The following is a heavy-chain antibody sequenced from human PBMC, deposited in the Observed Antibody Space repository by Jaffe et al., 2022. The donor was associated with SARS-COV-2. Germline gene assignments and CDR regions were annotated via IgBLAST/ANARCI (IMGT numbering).Heavy chain of an antibody. CDR2: TYYRSKWYN. Sequence: QVQLQQSGPGLVKPSQTLSLTCAISGDSVSSNSAAWNWIRQSPSRGLEWLGRTYYRSKWYNDYAVSVKSRITINPDTSKNQFSLQLNSVTPEDTAVYYCARDSLHYDFWSGRPPFDYWGQGTLVTVSS. J-gene: IGHJ4*02. CDR3: ARDSLHYDFWSGRPPFDY. V-gene: IGHV6-1*01. D-gene: IGHD3-3*01. CDR1: GDSVSSNSAA.